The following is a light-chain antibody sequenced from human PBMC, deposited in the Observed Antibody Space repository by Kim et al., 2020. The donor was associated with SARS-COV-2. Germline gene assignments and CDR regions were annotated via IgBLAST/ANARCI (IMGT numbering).Light chain of an antibody. V-gene: IGKV3-11*01. Sequence: EIVLTQSPATLSLSPGERATLSCRASQSVSSYLAWYQQKPGQAPRLLIYDASNRATGIPARFSGSGSGTEFTLTISSLEPEDFAVYYCQWRSNWHSWTFGQGTKVEIK. J-gene: IGKJ1*01. CDR2: DAS. CDR3: QWRSNWHSWT. CDR1: QSVSSY.